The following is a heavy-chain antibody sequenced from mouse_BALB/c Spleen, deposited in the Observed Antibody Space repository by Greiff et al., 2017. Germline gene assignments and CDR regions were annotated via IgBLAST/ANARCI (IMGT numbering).Heavy chain of an antibody. Sequence: EVQLQESGPSLVKPSQTLSLTCSVTGDSITSCYWNWIRKFPGNKLEYMGYISYSGSTYYNPSLKSRISITRDTSKNQYYLQLNSVTTEDTATYYCARGLHWYFDVWGAGTTVTVSS. CDR1: GDSITSCY. CDR3: ARGLHWYFDV. V-gene: IGHV3-8*02. D-gene: IGHD3-1*01. J-gene: IGHJ1*01. CDR2: ISYSGST.